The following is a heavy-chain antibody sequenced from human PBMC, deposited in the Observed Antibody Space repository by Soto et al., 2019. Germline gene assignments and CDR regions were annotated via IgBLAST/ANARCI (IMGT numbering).Heavy chain of an antibody. D-gene: IGHD2-15*01. CDR2: TIPIFGTA. Sequence: QVQLVQSGAEVKKPGSSVKVSCKASGGTFSSYAISWVRQAPGQGLEWMGGTIPIFGTANYAQKFQGRVTITADESTSTAYMELGSLRAEDTAVYYCASDSGQRSWKYYYYGMDVWGQGTTVTVSS. V-gene: IGHV1-69*01. CDR3: ASDSGQRSWKYYYYGMDV. J-gene: IGHJ6*02. CDR1: GGTFSSYA.